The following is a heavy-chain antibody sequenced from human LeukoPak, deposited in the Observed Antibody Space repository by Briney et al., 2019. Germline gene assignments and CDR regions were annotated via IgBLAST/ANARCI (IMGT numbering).Heavy chain of an antibody. D-gene: IGHD7-27*01. CDR2: IYYSGST. CDR3: ASKYPTGGATFDY. V-gene: IGHV4-39*01. J-gene: IGHJ4*02. CDR1: GGSISSSSYY. Sequence: SETVSLTRTVSGGSISSSSYYWGWIRQPPGKGLEWIGSIYYSGSTYYNPSLKSRVTISVDTSKNQFSLKLSSVTAADAAVYYCASKYPTGGATFDYWGQGTLVTVSS.